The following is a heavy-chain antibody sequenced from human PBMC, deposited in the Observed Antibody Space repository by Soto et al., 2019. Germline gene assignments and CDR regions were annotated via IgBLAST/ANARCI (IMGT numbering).Heavy chain of an antibody. CDR1: GFTFSRFS. V-gene: IGHV3-30*18. CDR2: IARHGGVI. CDR3: VKEDIIGWPTLEY. D-gene: IGHD2-15*01. Sequence: QVKLVESGGGVVQPGRSLRLSCAASGFTFSRFSMHWVRQAPDKGLEWVAVIARHGGVISYAESVEGRFTISRDNSRDTVFLQMNSLRIEDTGVYYCVKEDIIGWPTLEYWGQGALVTVSS. J-gene: IGHJ4*02.